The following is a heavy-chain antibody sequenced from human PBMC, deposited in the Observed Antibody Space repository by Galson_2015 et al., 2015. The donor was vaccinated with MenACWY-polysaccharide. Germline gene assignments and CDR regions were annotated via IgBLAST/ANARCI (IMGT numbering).Heavy chain of an antibody. J-gene: IGHJ4*02. D-gene: IGHD6-19*01. CDR3: VKAHETSGWNRGPGY. CDR1: GFTFSSYG. CDR2: ISGRGGST. V-gene: IGHV3-23*01. Sequence: SLRLSCAASGFTFSSYGMSWVRQAPGKGLEWVSGISGRGGSTYYADPVKGRFTISRDNSKNTLFLQMNGLTAEDTAVYYCVKAHETSGWNRGPGYWGQGTLVTVSS.